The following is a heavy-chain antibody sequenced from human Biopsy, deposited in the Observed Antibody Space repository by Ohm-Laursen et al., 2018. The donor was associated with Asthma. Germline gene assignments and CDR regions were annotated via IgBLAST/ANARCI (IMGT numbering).Heavy chain of an antibody. CDR3: ARTHERWTSIQDDALDI. CDR1: GFTFSIYD. CDR2: ISYDGGNK. Sequence: SLRLSCAASGFTFSIYDIHWVRQAPGKGLEWVAVISYDGGNKFCGDSVKGRFTLSRDNSRNTLYLQMNSLRVEDTAIYYCARTHERWTSIQDDALDIWGQGTMVIVSS. D-gene: IGHD4-23*01. V-gene: IGHV3-30*03. J-gene: IGHJ3*02.